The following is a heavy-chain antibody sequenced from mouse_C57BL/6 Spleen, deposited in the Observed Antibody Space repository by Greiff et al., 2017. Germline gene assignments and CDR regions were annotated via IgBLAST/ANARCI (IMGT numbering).Heavy chain of an antibody. J-gene: IGHJ4*01. CDR1: GYTFTSYT. CDR2: INPSSGYT. V-gene: IGHV1-4*01. CDR3: ARFDGHAMGY. D-gene: IGHD2-3*01. Sequence: VQLQESGAELARPGASVKMSCKASGYTFTSYTMHWVKQRPGQGLEWIGYINPSSGYTKYNQKFKDKATLTADKSSSTAYMQLSSLTSEDSAVYYCARFDGHAMGYWGQGTSVTVSS.